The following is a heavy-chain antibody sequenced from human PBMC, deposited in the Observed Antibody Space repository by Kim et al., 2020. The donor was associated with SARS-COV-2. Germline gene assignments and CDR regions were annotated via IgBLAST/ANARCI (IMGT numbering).Heavy chain of an antibody. Sequence: DPVKGRFTIARDTAKNSLYLQMNGLRDEDTAVYYCARDGAMVRGDKFDYWGQGTLVTVSS. CDR3: ARDGAMVRGDKFDY. J-gene: IGHJ4*02. V-gene: IGHV3-48*02. D-gene: IGHD3-10*01.